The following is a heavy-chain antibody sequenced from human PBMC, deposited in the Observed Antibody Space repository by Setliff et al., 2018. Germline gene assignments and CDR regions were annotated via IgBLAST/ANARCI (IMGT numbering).Heavy chain of an antibody. CDR2: INPNSGGT. D-gene: IGHD3-22*01. CDR1: GGTFRSYG. Sequence: ASVKVSCKASGGTFRSYGISWVRQAPGQGLEWMGRINPNSGGTNYAQKFQGRVTMTRDTSISTAYMELTSLTSDDTALYYCVRGQGPRTVVAIPFDHWGQGTLVTVSS. CDR3: VRGQGPRTVVAIPFDH. V-gene: IGHV1-2*06. J-gene: IGHJ4*02.